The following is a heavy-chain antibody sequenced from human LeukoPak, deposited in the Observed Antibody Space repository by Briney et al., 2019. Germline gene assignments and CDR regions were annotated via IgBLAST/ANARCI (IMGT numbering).Heavy chain of an antibody. V-gene: IGHV5-51*01. J-gene: IGHJ4*02. CDR2: IYPGDSDT. CDR3: ARRYYDILTGHEIVDY. D-gene: IGHD3-9*01. CDR1: GYSFTSYW. Sequence: GESLKISCKGSGYSFTSYWIGWVRQMPGKGLEWMGIIYPGDSDTRYSPSFQGQVTISADKSISTAYLQWSSLKASDTAMYYCARRYYDILTGHEIVDYWGQGTLVTVSS.